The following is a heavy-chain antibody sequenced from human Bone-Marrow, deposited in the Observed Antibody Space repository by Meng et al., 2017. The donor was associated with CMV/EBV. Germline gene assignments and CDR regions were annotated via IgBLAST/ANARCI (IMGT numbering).Heavy chain of an antibody. CDR2: IIPIFGTA. CDR1: GGTFSSYA. CDR3: AADSRFWSGYYHAFDI. J-gene: IGHJ3*02. D-gene: IGHD3-3*01. Sequence: SVKVSCKASGGTFSSYAISWVRQAPGQGLEWMGGIIPIFGTANYAQKFQERVTITRDMSTSTAYMELSSLRSEDTAVYYCAADSRFWSGYYHAFDIWGQGTMVTVSS. V-gene: IGHV1-69*05.